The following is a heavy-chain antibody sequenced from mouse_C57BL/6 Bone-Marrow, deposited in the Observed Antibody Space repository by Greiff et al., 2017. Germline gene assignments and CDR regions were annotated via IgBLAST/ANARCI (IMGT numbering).Heavy chain of an antibody. CDR2: ISSGGSYT. J-gene: IGHJ4*01. D-gene: IGHD1-1*01. CDR3: ARRGTTLVARAMDY. Sequence: EVQVVESGGDLVKPGGSLKLSCAASGFTFSSYGMSWVRQTPDQRLEWVATISSGGSYTYYPDSVNGRFTISRDNAKNTLYLQMSSLKSEDTAMYYCARRGTTLVARAMDYWGQGTSVTVSS. CDR1: GFTFSSYG. V-gene: IGHV5-6*01.